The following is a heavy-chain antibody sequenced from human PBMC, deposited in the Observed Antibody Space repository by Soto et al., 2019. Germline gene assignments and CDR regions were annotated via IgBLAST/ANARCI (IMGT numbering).Heavy chain of an antibody. Sequence: PSETLSLTCAVYCGFLIESYWTWISQPPGKGLEWIGEINHVGGTNYNPSLTSRVTMSVDTSQNQFSLRLISVTAADTAMYFCVRIRYQLPAAVLWLDPWGQGTPVTVSS. J-gene: IGHJ5*02. V-gene: IGHV4-34*01. CDR3: VRIRYQLPAAVLWLDP. D-gene: IGHD6-13*01. CDR1: CGFLIESY. CDR2: INHVGGT.